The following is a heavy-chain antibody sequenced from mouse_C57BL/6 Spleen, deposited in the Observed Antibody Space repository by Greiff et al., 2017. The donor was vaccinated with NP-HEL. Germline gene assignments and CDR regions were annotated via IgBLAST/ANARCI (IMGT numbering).Heavy chain of an antibody. J-gene: IGHJ2*01. V-gene: IGHV5-4*01. CDR2: ISDGGSYT. Sequence: EVHLVESGGGLVKPGGSLKLSCAASGFTFSSYAMSWVRQTPEKRLEWVATISDGGSYTYYPDNVKGRFTISRDNAKNNLYLQMSHLKSEDTAMYYCARDDDYDVGYYFDYWGQGTTLTVSS. CDR1: GFTFSSYA. D-gene: IGHD2-4*01. CDR3: ARDDDYDVGYYFDY.